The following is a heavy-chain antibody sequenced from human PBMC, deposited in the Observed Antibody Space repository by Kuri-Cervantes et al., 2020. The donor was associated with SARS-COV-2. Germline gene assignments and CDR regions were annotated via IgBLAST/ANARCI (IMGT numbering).Heavy chain of an antibody. D-gene: IGHD1-26*01. J-gene: IGHJ4*02. CDR1: GFTFSGHW. V-gene: IGHV3-74*01. Sequence: GESLKISCAASGFTFSGHWIHWVRQAPGKGLVWVSRINPDGSYTNNADSVKGRFTLSRDNSKNTLYLQMNSLRAEDTAVYYCVNLPWELLKTNTADYWGQGTLVTVSS. CDR3: VNLPWELLKTNTADY. CDR2: INPDGSYT.